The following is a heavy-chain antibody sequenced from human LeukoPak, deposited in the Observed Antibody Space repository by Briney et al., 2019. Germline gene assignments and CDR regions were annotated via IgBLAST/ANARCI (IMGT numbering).Heavy chain of an antibody. CDR1: GFTFSSYA. D-gene: IGHD6-19*01. CDR2: ISGSGGST. Sequence: GSLRLSCAVSGFTFSSYALSWVRQAPGQGLEWVSGISGSGGSTYYEDSAKGRFTISRDNSKNTLYLQMNSLRAEDTGVYYCAKGGYSSGWTDFDYWGQGTLVTVSS. CDR3: AKGGYSSGWTDFDY. V-gene: IGHV3-23*01. J-gene: IGHJ4*02.